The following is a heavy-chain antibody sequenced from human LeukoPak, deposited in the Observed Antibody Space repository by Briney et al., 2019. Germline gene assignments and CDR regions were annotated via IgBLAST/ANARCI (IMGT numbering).Heavy chain of an antibody. CDR2: MYYSGIP. CDR1: GASISDYY. CDR3: ASHHGRGEAFDY. D-gene: IGHD3-10*01. V-gene: IGHV4-59*08. Sequence: SETLSLTCTVSGASISDYYWSWIPQPPGKRLEGIAYMYYSGIPNYSRSLKSRVTMSADKSNNQVSLTLTSVTAADTAVYYCASHHGRGEAFDYWGRGTLVTVSS. J-gene: IGHJ4*02.